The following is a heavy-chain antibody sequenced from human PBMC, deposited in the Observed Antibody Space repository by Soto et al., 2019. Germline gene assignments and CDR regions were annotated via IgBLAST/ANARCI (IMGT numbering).Heavy chain of an antibody. Sequence: GGSLRLSCAASGFTFSSYAMHWVRQAPGKGLEYVSAISSNGGSTYYANSVKGRFTISRDNTKNTLYLQMGSLRAEDMAVYYCARDRSGNSDSSSYYYYGMDVWGQGTTVTVSS. J-gene: IGHJ6*02. CDR1: GFTFSSYA. V-gene: IGHV3-64*01. CDR3: ARDRSGNSDSSSYYYYGMDV. D-gene: IGHD3-22*01. CDR2: ISSNGGST.